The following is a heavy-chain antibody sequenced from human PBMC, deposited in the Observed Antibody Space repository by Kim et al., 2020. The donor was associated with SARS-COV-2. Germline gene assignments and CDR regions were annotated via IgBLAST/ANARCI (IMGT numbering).Heavy chain of an antibody. Sequence: RVTISVDTSKNQFSLKLSSVTAADTAVYYCARRTGLELLWATNTLGEIDYWGQGTLVTVSS. D-gene: IGHD1-7*01. J-gene: IGHJ4*02. V-gene: IGHV4-39*01. CDR3: ARRTGLELLWATNTLGEIDY.